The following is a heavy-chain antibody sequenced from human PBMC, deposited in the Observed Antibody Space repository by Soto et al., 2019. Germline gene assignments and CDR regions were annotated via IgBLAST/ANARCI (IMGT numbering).Heavy chain of an antibody. Sequence: QVTLKESGPVLVKPTETLTLTCTVSGFSLSNARMGVSWIRQPPGKALEWLAHIFSNDEKSYSTSLKSRLTISKDTSKSQVVLTMSTMDPVDTATYYCARIVVAATPVPPNAFDIWGQGTMVTVSS. CDR2: IFSNDEK. CDR1: GFSLSNARMG. J-gene: IGHJ3*02. CDR3: ARIVVAATPVPPNAFDI. D-gene: IGHD2-15*01. V-gene: IGHV2-26*01.